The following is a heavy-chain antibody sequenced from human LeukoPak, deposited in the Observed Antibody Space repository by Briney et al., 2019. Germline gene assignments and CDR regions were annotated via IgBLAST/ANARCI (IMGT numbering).Heavy chain of an antibody. Sequence: ASVKVSCKASGYTFTSYGISWVRQAPGQGLEWMGWISAYNGNTNYAQKLQGRVTMTTDTSTSTAYMELRSLRSDDTAVYYCARGVGILTGDNLYYYYYGMDVWGQGTTVTVSS. CDR2: ISAYNGNT. V-gene: IGHV1-18*01. J-gene: IGHJ6*02. CDR3: ARGVGILTGDNLYYYYYGMDV. CDR1: GYTFTSYG. D-gene: IGHD3-9*01.